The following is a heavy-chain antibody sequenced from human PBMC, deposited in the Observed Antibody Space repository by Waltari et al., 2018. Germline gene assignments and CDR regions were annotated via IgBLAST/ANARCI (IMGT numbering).Heavy chain of an antibody. CDR1: GFTSCSSG. CDR2: IRYDGSNK. CDR3: AKDRYQLLWEYFDY. J-gene: IGHJ4*02. D-gene: IGHD2-2*01. V-gene: IGHV3-30*02. Sequence: QVQLVESGGGVVQPGGPLRLSRAAAGFTSCSSGMLWVRPAPGKGHEWGAFIRYDGSNKYYADSVKGRFTISRDNSKNTLYLQMNSLRAEDTAVYYCAKDRYQLLWEYFDYWGQGTLVTVSS.